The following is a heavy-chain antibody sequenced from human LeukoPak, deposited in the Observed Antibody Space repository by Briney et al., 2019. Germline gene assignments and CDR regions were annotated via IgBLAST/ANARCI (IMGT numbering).Heavy chain of an antibody. CDR2: MYNSGST. Sequence: KPSETLSLTCGVSGYSITSGFCWGWIRQPPGKGLEWIAFMYNSGSTYYDPSLKSRVTMSIDTSKNLLSLKLGSVTAADTAVYYCARAPTGYYMDVWGKGTTVTVSS. D-gene: IGHD2-8*02. CDR1: GYSITSGFC. V-gene: IGHV4-38-2*01. CDR3: ARAPTGYYMDV. J-gene: IGHJ6*03.